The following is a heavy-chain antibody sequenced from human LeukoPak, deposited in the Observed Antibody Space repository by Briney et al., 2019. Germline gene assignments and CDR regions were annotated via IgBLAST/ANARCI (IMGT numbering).Heavy chain of an antibody. J-gene: IGHJ3*02. Sequence: SETLSLTCTVSGYSISSGYYWGWIRQPPGKGLEWIGSIYHSGSTSYNPSLKSRVTISVDTSKNQFSLKLSSVTAADTAVYYCARDWDYGSGSYSPFDIWGQGTMVTVSS. D-gene: IGHD3-10*01. V-gene: IGHV4-38-2*02. CDR2: IYHSGST. CDR1: GYSISSGYY. CDR3: ARDWDYGSGSYSPFDI.